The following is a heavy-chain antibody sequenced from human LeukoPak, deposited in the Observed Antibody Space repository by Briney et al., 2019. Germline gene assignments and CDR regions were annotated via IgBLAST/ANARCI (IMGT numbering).Heavy chain of an antibody. CDR1: GGSISSSSYY. J-gene: IGHJ4*02. D-gene: IGHD7-27*01. CDR2: IYYSGST. CDR3: AELGIRQAEGPDY. Sequence: SETLSLTCTVSGGSISSSSYYWGWIRQPPGKGLEWIGSIYYSGSTYYNPSLKSRVTISVDTSKNQFSLKLSSVTAADTAVYYCAELGIRQAEGPDYWGQGTLVTVSS. V-gene: IGHV4-39*01.